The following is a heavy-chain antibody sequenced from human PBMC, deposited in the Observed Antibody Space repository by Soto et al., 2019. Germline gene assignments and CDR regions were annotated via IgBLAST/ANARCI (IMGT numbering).Heavy chain of an antibody. J-gene: IGHJ4*02. D-gene: IGHD5-12*01. CDR1: GYTFTSYY. Sequence: QVQLVQSGAEVKKPGASVKVSCKASGYTFTSYYMHWVRQAPGQGLEWMGIINPSGGSTSYAQKFQGRVTMTRDTSTSTVYMELSSLSSEDTAVYYCFVRGYKEFDYWGQGTLVTVSS. CDR3: FVRGYKEFDY. CDR2: INPSGGST. V-gene: IGHV1-46*01.